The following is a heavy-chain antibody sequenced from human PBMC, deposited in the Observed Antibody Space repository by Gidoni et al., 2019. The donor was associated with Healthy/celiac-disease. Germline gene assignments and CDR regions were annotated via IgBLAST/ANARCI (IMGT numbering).Heavy chain of an antibody. J-gene: IGHJ4*02. CDR3: AKDIAGYSGYGTIDY. Sequence: EVQLVESGGGLVQPGRSLRLSWAASGVTFDDYAMHWVRQAPGKGLEWVSGISWIIGSIGYADSVKGRFTISRDNAKNSLYLQMNSLRAEDTALYYCAKDIAGYSGYGTIDYWGQGTLVTVSS. V-gene: IGHV3-9*01. D-gene: IGHD5-12*01. CDR1: GVTFDDYA. CDR2: ISWIIGSI.